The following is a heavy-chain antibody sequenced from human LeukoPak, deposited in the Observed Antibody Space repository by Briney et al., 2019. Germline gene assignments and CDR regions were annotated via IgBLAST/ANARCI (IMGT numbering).Heavy chain of an antibody. CDR3: ARVYDILTGWFDY. Sequence: SVKVSCKASGGTFSSYAISWVRQAPGQGLEWMGGIIPIFGTANYAQKFQGRVTITADESTSTAYMELSSLRSEDTAVYYCARVYDILTGWFDYWGQGTLVTVSS. V-gene: IGHV1-69*13. J-gene: IGHJ4*02. CDR1: GGTFSSYA. D-gene: IGHD3-9*01. CDR2: IIPIFGTA.